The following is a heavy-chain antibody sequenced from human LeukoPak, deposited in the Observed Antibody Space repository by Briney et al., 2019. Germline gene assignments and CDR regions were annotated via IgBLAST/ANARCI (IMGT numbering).Heavy chain of an antibody. CDR1: GGSISSSSYY. J-gene: IGHJ5*02. Sequence: KSSETLSLTCTVSGGSISSSSYYWGWIRQPPGKGLEWIGSIYYSGSTYYNPSLKSRVTISVDTSKNQFSLKLSSVTAADTAVYYCASDYYDSSGYNWFDPWGQGTLVTVSS. V-gene: IGHV4-39*01. D-gene: IGHD3-22*01. CDR3: ASDYYDSSGYNWFDP. CDR2: IYYSGST.